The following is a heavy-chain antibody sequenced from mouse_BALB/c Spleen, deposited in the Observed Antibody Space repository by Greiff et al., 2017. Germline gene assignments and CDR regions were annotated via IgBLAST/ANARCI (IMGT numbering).Heavy chain of an antibody. CDR2: ISSGGST. Sequence: EVKLMESGGGLVKPGGSLKLSCAASGFTFSSYAMSWVRQTPEKRLEWVASISSGGSTYYPDSVKGRFTISRDNARNILYLQMSSLRSEDTAMYYCASPTVVATDWYFDVWGAGTTVTVSS. CDR3: ASPTVVATDWYFDV. D-gene: IGHD1-1*01. J-gene: IGHJ1*01. V-gene: IGHV5-6-5*01. CDR1: GFTFSSYA.